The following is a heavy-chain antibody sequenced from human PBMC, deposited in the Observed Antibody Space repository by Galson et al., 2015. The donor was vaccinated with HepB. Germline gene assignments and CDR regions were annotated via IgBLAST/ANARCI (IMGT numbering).Heavy chain of an antibody. D-gene: IGHD3-16*02. V-gene: IGHV1-58*01. CDR1: GFTFTSSA. Sequence: SVKVSCKASGFTFTSSAVQWVRQARGQRLEWIGWIVVGSDNTNYAQKFQERVTITRDMSTSTAYMELSSLRSEDTAVYYCAAAPASYDYVWGSYHQTIYYFDHWGQGTLVTVSS. J-gene: IGHJ4*02. CDR3: AAAPASYDYVWGSYHQTIYYFDH. CDR2: IVVGSDNT.